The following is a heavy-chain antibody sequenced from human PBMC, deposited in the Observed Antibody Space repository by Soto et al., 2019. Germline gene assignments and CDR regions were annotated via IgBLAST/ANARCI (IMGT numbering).Heavy chain of an antibody. Sequence: EVQLVESGGDLVQPGGSLRLTCAASGFPLSDYSMNWVRQAPGKGLEWVSYISPKTGNTYYGDSMKGRFTISRDNAKNSLYLEMNSLRAEDTAVYYCARESEDLTSNFDYWGQGTLVTVSS. CDR3: ARESEDLTSNFDY. CDR2: ISPKTGNT. CDR1: GFPLSDYS. V-gene: IGHV3-48*04. J-gene: IGHJ4*02.